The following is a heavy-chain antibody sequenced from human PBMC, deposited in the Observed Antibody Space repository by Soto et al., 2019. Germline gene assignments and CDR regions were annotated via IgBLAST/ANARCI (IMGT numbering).Heavy chain of an antibody. Sequence: HPGGSLRLSCAASGFTFSSYAMSWVRQAPGKGLEWVSGISGSGGSTYYADSVKGRFTISRDNSKNTLYLQMNSLRAEDTAVYYCAKGGAGTLYFFDYWGQGTLVTVSA. J-gene: IGHJ4*01. CDR1: GFTFSSYA. V-gene: IGHV3-23*01. CDR2: ISGSGGST. D-gene: IGHD1-26*01. CDR3: AKGGAGTLYFFDY.